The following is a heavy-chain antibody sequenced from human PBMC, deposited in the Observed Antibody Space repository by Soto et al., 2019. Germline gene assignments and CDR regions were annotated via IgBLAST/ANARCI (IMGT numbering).Heavy chain of an antibody. J-gene: IGHJ5*02. CDR1: GGTFSSYA. D-gene: IGHD3-9*01. CDR2: IIPIFGTA. V-gene: IGHV1-69*06. CDR3: AREEYYDILTGRNWFDP. Sequence: QVQLVQSGAEVKKPGSSVKVSCKASGGTFSSYAISWVRQAPGQGLEWMGGIIPIFGTANDAQKFQGRVTITADKSTSTAYMELSSLRSEDTAVYYCAREEYYDILTGRNWFDPWGQGTLVTVSS.